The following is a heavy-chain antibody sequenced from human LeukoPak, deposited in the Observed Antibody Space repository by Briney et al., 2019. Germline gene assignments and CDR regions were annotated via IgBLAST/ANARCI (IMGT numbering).Heavy chain of an antibody. Sequence: GASVKVSCKASGYTFTSYGISWARQAPGQGREWMGWISAYYGNTNYAQKLQGRVTMTTDTSTGTAHTELSSLRSGDTAVYYCARAGPADTATPIDYWGQGTLVTVSS. V-gene: IGHV1-18*01. D-gene: IGHD5-12*01. CDR2: ISAYYGNT. CDR1: GYTFTSYG. J-gene: IGHJ4*02. CDR3: ARAGPADTATPIDY.